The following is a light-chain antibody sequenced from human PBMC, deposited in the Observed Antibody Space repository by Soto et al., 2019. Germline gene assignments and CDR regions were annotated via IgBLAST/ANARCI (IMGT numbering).Light chain of an antibody. J-gene: IGKJ4*01. CDR3: QQYNTWPLT. V-gene: IGKV3-15*01. CDR1: ESINQN. CDR2: GAS. Sequence: EIVMTQSPATLSVSPGEGATLSCRATESINQNLAWYQQKPGQAPRLLIHGASYRATGIPDRFSGRGSGTEFTLAISRLQSEDFAVYYCQQYNTWPLTFGGGTKV.